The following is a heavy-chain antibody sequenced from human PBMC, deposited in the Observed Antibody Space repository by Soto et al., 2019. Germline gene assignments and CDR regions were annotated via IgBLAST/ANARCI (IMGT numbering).Heavy chain of an antibody. J-gene: IGHJ4*02. Sequence: EVQLVESGGGLVQPGGSLRLSCAASGFTFSSYEMNWVRQAPGKGLEWFSYISGSGSAIYYADSVKGRFTISRDNAKNSLYLQMNSLRAEDTAVYYCARVLYSAYGEYYFDYWGQGTLVTFSS. CDR1: GFTFSSYE. CDR2: ISGSGSAI. V-gene: IGHV3-48*03. CDR3: ARVLYSAYGEYYFDY. D-gene: IGHD5-12*01.